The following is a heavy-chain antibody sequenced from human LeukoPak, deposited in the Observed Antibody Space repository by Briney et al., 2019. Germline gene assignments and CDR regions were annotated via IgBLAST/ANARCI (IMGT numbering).Heavy chain of an antibody. J-gene: IGHJ3*02. CDR2: ISSSSSTI. V-gene: IGHV3-48*01. CDR1: GFTFSSYS. CDR3: ARDDRLMIDAFDI. D-gene: IGHD2-8*01. Sequence: GGSLRLSCAASGFTFSSYSMNWVRQAPGKGLEWVSYISSSSSTIYYAGSVKGRFTISRDNAKNSLYLQMNSLRAEDTAVYYCARDDRLMIDAFDIWGQGTMVTVSS.